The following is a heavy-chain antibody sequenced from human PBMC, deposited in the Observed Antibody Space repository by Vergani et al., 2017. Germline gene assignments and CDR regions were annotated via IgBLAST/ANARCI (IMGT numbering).Heavy chain of an antibody. CDR3: ALNPYYYDSSGYSDY. CDR1: GFTFSSYA. J-gene: IGHJ4*02. D-gene: IGHD3-22*01. CDR2: MSGSGGST. Sequence: EVQLLESGGGLVQPGGSLRLSCAAFGFTFSSYAMSWVRQAPGKGLEWVSAMSGSGGSTYYADSVKGRFTISRDNSKNTLYLQMNSLRAEDTAGYYCALNPYYYDSSGYSDYWGQGTLVTVSS. V-gene: IGHV3-23*01.